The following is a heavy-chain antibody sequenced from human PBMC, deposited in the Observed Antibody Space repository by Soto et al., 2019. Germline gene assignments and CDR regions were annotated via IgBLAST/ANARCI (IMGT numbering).Heavy chain of an antibody. Sequence: QVQLVQSGAEVKKPGASVRVSCQASGYTFISFDINWVRQATGQGLEWMGWMNPNTGNTGYEQKFQGRVTMNRNTSICTAYMELSSLTSEDTAVYYCARRKERSGPYYLDSWGQGTLVTVSS. CDR2: MNPNTGNT. J-gene: IGHJ4*02. CDR1: GYTFISFD. V-gene: IGHV1-8*01. D-gene: IGHD6-25*01. CDR3: ARRKERSGPYYLDS.